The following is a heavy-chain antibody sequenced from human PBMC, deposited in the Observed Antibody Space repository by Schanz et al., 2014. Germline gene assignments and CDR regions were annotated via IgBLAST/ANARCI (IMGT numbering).Heavy chain of an antibody. CDR3: AREQIMAAAGLVDY. J-gene: IGHJ4*01. Sequence: DLVESGGGLIQRGESLRLSCSASGLSFSSYSMNWVRQAPGKGLEWLSYIDGKSTTGYYADSVKGRFTVSRDNARNALYLHMNTLGAEDTAVYYCAREQIMAAAGLVDYWGHGTLVTVSS. D-gene: IGHD6-13*01. CDR1: GLSFSSYS. CDR2: IDGKSTTG. V-gene: IGHV3-48*01.